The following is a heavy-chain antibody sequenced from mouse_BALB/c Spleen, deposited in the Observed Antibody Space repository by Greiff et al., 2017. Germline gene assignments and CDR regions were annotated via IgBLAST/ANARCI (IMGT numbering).Heavy chain of an antibody. D-gene: IGHD5-1-1*01. CDR3: SRHDTPYFDY. Sequence: EVMLVESGGGLVQPGGSLKLSCAASGFTFSSYTMSWVRQTPEKRLEWVAYISNGGGSTYYPDTVKGRFTISRDNAKNTLYLQMSSLKSEDTAMYYCSRHDTPYFDYWGQGTTLTVSS. V-gene: IGHV5-12-2*01. CDR1: GFTFSSYT. J-gene: IGHJ2*01. CDR2: ISNGGGST.